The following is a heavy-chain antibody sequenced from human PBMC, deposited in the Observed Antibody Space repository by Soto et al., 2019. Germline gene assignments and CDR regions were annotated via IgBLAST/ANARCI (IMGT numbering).Heavy chain of an antibody. Sequence: LSLTCTVSGGSISSGDYYWSWIRQPPGKGLEWIGYIYYSGSTYYNPSLKSRVTISVDTSKNQFSLKLSSVTAADTAVYYCARDGRYYSGSSGYPPDYYYGLDVWGPGTTVTVSS. CDR3: ARDGRYYSGSSGYPPDYYYGLDV. J-gene: IGHJ6*02. CDR1: GGSISSGDYY. CDR2: IYYSGST. V-gene: IGHV4-30-4*01. D-gene: IGHD3-22*01.